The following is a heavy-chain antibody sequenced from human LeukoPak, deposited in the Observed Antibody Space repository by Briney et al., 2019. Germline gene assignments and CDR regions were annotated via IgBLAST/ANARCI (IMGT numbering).Heavy chain of an antibody. V-gene: IGHV3-7*01. CDR3: ARDAFADFSY. J-gene: IGHJ1*01. CDR2: IRKDGGDI. D-gene: IGHD3-10*01. Sequence: PGGSLRLSCVGSGLSLGNYWMDWVRQAPGKGLEWVANIRKDGGDIHYVDSVKGRFTISRDNAKNSVYLQMHRLRAEDTAVYYCARDAFADFSYWGQGILVTVSS. CDR1: GLSLGNYW.